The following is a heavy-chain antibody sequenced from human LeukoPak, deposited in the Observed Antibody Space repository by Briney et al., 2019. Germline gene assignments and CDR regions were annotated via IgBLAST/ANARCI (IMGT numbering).Heavy chain of an antibody. Sequence: ASVKVSCKASGYTFTSYYMHWVRQAPGQGLEWMGIINPSGGSTSYAQKFQGRVTMTRDTSTSTVYMELSSLRSEDTAVYYCARAGDVAAAGNWFDPWGQGTPVTVSS. CDR3: ARAGDVAAAGNWFDP. CDR1: GYTFTSYY. CDR2: INPSGGST. J-gene: IGHJ5*02. V-gene: IGHV1-46*01. D-gene: IGHD6-13*01.